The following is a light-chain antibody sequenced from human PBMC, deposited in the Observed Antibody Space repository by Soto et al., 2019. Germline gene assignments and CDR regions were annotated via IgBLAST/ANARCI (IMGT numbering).Light chain of an antibody. V-gene: IGKV1-9*01. J-gene: IGKJ5*01. Sequence: IQLTQSPSSLSASIGDRVTITCRASQGISTYLAWYQQKPGTAPKLLIYAASTLQSGIPSRFSGSGSGTDFTFTINSLQPEDFATYYCQQYESLPLTFGQGTRLEIK. CDR3: QQYESLPLT. CDR2: AAS. CDR1: QGISTY.